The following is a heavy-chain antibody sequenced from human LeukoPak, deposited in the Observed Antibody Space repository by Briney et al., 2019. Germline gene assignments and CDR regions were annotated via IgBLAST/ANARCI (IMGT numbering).Heavy chain of an antibody. CDR2: INHSGST. CDR3: LSHIILTGYYSNYYYYMDV. CDR1: VGSFSGYY. J-gene: IGHJ6*03. Sequence: SETLSLTCAVYVGSFSGYYWSWIRQPPGKGLEWIGEINHSGSTYYNPCLQSRGTISVDTCKSQFSLKLSSVTPAGTALYYFLSHIILTGYYSNYYYYMDVWGKGTTVTIPS. V-gene: IGHV4-34*01. D-gene: IGHD3-9*01.